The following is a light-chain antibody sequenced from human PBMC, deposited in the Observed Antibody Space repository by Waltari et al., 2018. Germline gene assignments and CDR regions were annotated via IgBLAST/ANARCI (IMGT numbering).Light chain of an antibody. Sequence: DIQMTHSPSSLSASVGHRVTITCLASQSVSTNLNWYQQKPGKAPKVLISAASSLQSGVPSRFSGSGSGTEFTITISSLQPEDFATYYCHQTYSVPPTFGGGTKVEIK. CDR2: AAS. V-gene: IGKV1-39*01. CDR3: HQTYSVPPT. CDR1: QSVSTN. J-gene: IGKJ4*01.